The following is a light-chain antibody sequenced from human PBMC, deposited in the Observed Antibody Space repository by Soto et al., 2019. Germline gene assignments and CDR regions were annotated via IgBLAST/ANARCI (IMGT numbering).Light chain of an antibody. CDR3: SSYTRSYTLV. J-gene: IGLJ2*01. CDR2: DVS. V-gene: IGLV2-14*01. Sequence: QSALTQPASVSGSPGHSITISCTGTSSDVGGYNYVSWYQQHPGKAPKLMIYDVSNRPSGVSNRFSGSKSGNTASLTISGLQAEDEADYYCSSYTRSYTLVFGGGTPLHVL. CDR1: SSDVGGYNY.